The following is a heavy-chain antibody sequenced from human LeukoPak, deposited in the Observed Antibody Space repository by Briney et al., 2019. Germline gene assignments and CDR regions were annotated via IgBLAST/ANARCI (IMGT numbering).Heavy chain of an antibody. D-gene: IGHD1-1*01. CDR1: GGSISHGYW. J-gene: IGHJ3*02. V-gene: IGHV4-4*02. CDR3: ARGGTKAFDI. Sequence: SETLSLTCAVSGGSISHGYWWSWVRQPPGKGLEWIGSIYYSGSTYYNPSLKSRVTISVDTSKNQFSLKLSSVTAADTAVYYCARGGTKAFDIWGQGTMVTVSS. CDR2: IYYSGST.